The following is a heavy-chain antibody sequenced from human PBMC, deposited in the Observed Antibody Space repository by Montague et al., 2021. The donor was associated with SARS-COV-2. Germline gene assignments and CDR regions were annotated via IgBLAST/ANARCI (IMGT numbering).Heavy chain of an antibody. J-gene: IGHJ6*02. CDR1: GGSISGFY. V-gene: IGHV4-59*01. D-gene: IGHD2-8*01. Sequence: SETLSLTRTVSGGSISGFYWSWIRQPPGKGLEWIGYIYYSGSTKYNPSLEGRVAVSVDRSKNQVSLKLTSVTAADTAVYYCARLLRSCTNGVCRTYYYYALDVWGQGTTVTVSS. CDR2: IYYSGST. CDR3: ARLLRSCTNGVCRTYYYYALDV.